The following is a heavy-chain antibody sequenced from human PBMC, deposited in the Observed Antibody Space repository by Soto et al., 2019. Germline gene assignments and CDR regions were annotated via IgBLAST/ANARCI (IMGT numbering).Heavy chain of an antibody. CDR3: ARGSGSYYAY. V-gene: IGHV4-61*01. J-gene: IGHJ4*02. CDR1: GASVSSGNYY. Sequence: QVQLQESGPGLVKPSETLSLTCTVSGASVSSGNYYWSWIRQPPGKGLECIGYIAYSGGTNYNPSLRSRVTISIDTSKNQFSLKLSSVTAADTAVYYCARGSGSYYAYWGQGTLVTVSS. CDR2: IAYSGGT. D-gene: IGHD1-26*01.